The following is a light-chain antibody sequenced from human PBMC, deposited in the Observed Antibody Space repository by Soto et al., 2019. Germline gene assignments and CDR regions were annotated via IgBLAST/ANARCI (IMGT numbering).Light chain of an antibody. CDR3: QQYNNWWT. J-gene: IGKJ1*01. Sequence: IVVTQYPVTLTKSPGARASLPCRASQSVSSSYLAWYQQKPGQAPRLLIYGASTRATGIPARFSGSGSGTEFTLTISSLQSEDFAVYYCQQYNNWWTLGQGTKVDIK. V-gene: IGKV3-15*01. CDR2: GAS. CDR1: QSVSSSY.